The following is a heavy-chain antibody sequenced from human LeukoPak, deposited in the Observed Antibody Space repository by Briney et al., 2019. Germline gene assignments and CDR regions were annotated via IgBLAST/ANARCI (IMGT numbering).Heavy chain of an antibody. V-gene: IGHV1-2*02. CDR3: ARRSHYYGSQNWFDP. J-gene: IGHJ5*02. CDR1: GYPFTDSY. Sequence: ASVKVSCKASGYPFTDSYIHWVRQAPGQGLEWMGSIIPNNGGTNYAQKFQGRVTMTRDKSISTAYLQWSSLKASDTAMYYCARRSHYYGSQNWFDPWGQGTLVTVSS. D-gene: IGHD3-10*01. CDR2: IIPNNGGT.